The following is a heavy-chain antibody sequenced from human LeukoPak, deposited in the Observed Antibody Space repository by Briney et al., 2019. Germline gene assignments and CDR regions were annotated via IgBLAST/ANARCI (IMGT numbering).Heavy chain of an antibody. J-gene: IGHJ3*01. D-gene: IGHD4-11*01. CDR3: ATLVTFGAFDV. CDR2: IKPDGRST. V-gene: IGHV3-74*01. Sequence: PGGSLRLSCAASGFTFSNYWMYWVRQAPGKGLVWVSRIKPDGRSTSYADSVKGRFTISRDNAKNTLYLQMNSLRAEDTAVYYCATLVTFGAFDVWGQGTVVTVSS. CDR1: GFTFSNYW.